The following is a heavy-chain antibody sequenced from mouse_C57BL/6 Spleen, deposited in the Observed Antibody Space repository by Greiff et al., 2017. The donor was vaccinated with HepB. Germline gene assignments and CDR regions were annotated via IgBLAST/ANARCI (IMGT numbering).Heavy chain of an antibody. J-gene: IGHJ2*01. CDR2: IYPGDGDT. V-gene: IGHV1-80*01. D-gene: IGHD4-1*01. Sequence: QVQLKESGAELVKPGASVKISCQASGYAFSSYWMNWGKQRPGKGLEWIGQIYPGDGDTNYNGKFKGKATLTADKSSSTAYMQLSSLTSEDSAVYFCAREVTGTYFDYWGQGTTLTVSS. CDR1: GYAFSSYW. CDR3: AREVTGTYFDY.